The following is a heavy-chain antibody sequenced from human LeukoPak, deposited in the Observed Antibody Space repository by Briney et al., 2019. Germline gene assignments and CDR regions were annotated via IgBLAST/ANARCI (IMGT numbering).Heavy chain of an antibody. Sequence: PSETLSLTCTVSGASISGSGFYWGWIRQPPGKGLEWIGNIYYSGSAYYNASLESRVTISIDTSKNQFSLKLNSVTAADTAMYYCAKSGGYGLIDYWGQGTLVTVSS. J-gene: IGHJ4*02. V-gene: IGHV4-39*01. CDR1: GASISGSGFY. CDR2: IYYSGSA. CDR3: AKSGGYGLIDY. D-gene: IGHD1-26*01.